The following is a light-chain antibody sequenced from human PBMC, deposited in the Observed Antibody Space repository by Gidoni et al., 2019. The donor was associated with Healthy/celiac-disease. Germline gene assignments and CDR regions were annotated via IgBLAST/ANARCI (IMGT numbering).Light chain of an antibody. Sequence: DIQMTQSPSSLSASVGDRVTITCRASQSISSYLNWYQQKPGKAPKLLIYAASSLQSGVPSRFSGSGSGTDFTLTISSLQPEDVATYYCQQSYSTWTWTFGQGTKVEIK. CDR3: QQSYSTWTWT. CDR1: QSISSY. CDR2: AAS. J-gene: IGKJ1*01. V-gene: IGKV1-39*01.